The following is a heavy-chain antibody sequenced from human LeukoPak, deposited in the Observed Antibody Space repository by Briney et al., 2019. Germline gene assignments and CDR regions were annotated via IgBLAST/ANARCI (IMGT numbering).Heavy chain of an antibody. CDR2: IYYSGST. J-gene: IGHJ4*02. V-gene: IGHV4-39*01. Sequence: TXXGGXXXSSSYYWGWIRQPPGKGLEWIGSIYYSGSTYYNPSLKSRVTISVDTSKNQFSLKLSSVTAADTAVYYCARLGTAMVPWDWGQGTLVTVSS. CDR1: GGXXXSSSYY. D-gene: IGHD5-18*01. CDR3: ARLGTAMVPWD.